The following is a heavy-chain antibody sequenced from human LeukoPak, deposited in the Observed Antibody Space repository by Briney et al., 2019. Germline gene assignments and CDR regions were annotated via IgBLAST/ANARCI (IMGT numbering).Heavy chain of an antibody. CDR2: IWYDGSNK. Sequence: GSLRLSCAASGFTFSSYGMHWVRQAPGKGLEWVAVIWYDGSNKCYADSVKGRFTISRDNSKNTLYLQMNSLRAEDTAVYYCARDQYYYGSGSYLYYWGQGTLVTVSS. CDR1: GFTFSSYG. D-gene: IGHD3-10*01. CDR3: ARDQYYYGSGSYLYY. V-gene: IGHV3-33*01. J-gene: IGHJ4*02.